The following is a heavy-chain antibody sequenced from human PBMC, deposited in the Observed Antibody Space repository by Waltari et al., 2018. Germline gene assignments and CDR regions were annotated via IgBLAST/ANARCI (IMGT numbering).Heavy chain of an antibody. D-gene: IGHD2-21*01. CDR3: ARDFYCSGDDCYPVGYYYYMDV. V-gene: IGHV4-4*07. CDR2: IYTSGST. J-gene: IGHJ6*03. Sequence: QIQLQESGPGLVKPSETLSLTCTVSGDPISGYYWSWIRQPAGKGLEWIGRIYTSGSTNYNPSLKSRVTMSVDTSKNQFSLKLSSVTAADTAVYYCARDFYCSGDDCYPVGYYYYMDVWGRGTTVTISS. CDR1: GDPISGYY.